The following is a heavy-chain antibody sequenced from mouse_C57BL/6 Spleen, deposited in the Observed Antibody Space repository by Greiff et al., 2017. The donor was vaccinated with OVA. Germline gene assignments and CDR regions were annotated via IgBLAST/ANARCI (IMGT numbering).Heavy chain of an antibody. J-gene: IGHJ4*01. CDR2: ISSGSSTI. CDR3: ARRITTVVATDAMDY. D-gene: IGHD1-1*01. V-gene: IGHV5-17*01. Sequence: EVMLVESGGGLVKPGGSLKLSCAASGFTFSDYGMHWVRQAPEKGLEWVAYISSGSSTIYYADTVKGRFPFSRDKAKNTLCLQMTSLRSEDTARYYCARRITTVVATDAMDYWGQGTSVTVSS. CDR1: GFTFSDYG.